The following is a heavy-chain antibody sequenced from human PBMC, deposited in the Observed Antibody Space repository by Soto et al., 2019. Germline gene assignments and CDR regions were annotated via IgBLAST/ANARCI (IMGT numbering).Heavy chain of an antibody. Sequence: ASVKVSCTASGYTFTDYYIRWVRQVPGQGLEWTGWINPNSGGRKYAQNFQGWVTMTSDTSISTVYMELTSLRSDDTAVYYCARRGFDSWGQGALVTVSS. J-gene: IGHJ4*02. D-gene: IGHD3-16*01. V-gene: IGHV1-2*04. CDR1: GYTFTDYY. CDR2: INPNSGGR. CDR3: ARRGFDS.